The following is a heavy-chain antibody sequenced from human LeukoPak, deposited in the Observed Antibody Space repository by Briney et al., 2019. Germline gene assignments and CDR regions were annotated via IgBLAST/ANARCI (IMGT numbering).Heavy chain of an antibody. CDR1: GYTFTSHG. Sequence: ASAKVSCKASGYTFTSHGITWVRQAPGQGFEWMGWISAYNGDTKYPETSQVRVTLTTDTSTNTVYMELRNLKSDDTAVYYCARGGSGSYYDYWGQGTLVTVSS. V-gene: IGHV1-18*01. CDR3: ARGGSGSYYDY. CDR2: ISAYNGDT. D-gene: IGHD3-10*01. J-gene: IGHJ4*02.